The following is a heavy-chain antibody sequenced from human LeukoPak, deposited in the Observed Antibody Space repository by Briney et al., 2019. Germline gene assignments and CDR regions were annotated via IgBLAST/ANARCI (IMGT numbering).Heavy chain of an antibody. D-gene: IGHD1-26*01. J-gene: IGHJ4*02. CDR1: GFSLSDYG. CDR2: IAYDGTSK. CDR3: ARDSGSYALDY. V-gene: IGHV3-33*05. Sequence: GGSLRLSCAVSGFSLSDYGIHWVRQAPGKGLEWVAFIAYDGTSKFYADSVKGRFTISRDNAKNSLYLQMNSLRAEDTAVYYCARDSGSYALDYWGQGTLVTVSS.